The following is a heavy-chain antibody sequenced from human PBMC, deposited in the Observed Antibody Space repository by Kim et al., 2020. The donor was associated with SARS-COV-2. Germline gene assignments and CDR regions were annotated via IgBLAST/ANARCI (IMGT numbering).Heavy chain of an antibody. Sequence: SETLSLTCAVYGGSFSGYYWSWIRQPPGKGLGWIGEINHSGRTNYNPSLKSRVTISVDTSKNQFSLKLTSVTAADAAVYFCARRLSNTSGWGSHYCDLWGQGILVTVSS. CDR1: GGSFSGYY. V-gene: IGHV4-34*01. D-gene: IGHD3-10*01. CDR3: ARRLSNTSGWGSHYCDL. J-gene: IGHJ4*02. CDR2: INHSGRT.